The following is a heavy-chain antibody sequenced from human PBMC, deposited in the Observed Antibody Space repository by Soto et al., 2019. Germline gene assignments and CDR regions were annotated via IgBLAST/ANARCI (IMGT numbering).Heavy chain of an antibody. CDR1: GGSFSCYY. CDR2: INHSGST. V-gene: IGHV4-34*01. CDR3: ARLPGTGDDYYYGMDF. D-gene: IGHD7-27*01. J-gene: IGHJ6*02. Sequence: SETLPLTCAVYGGSFSCYYWSWIRPPAGKGLEWIGEINHSGSTNYNPSLKSRVTISVDTSKNQFSPKLSSVTAADTAVYYWARLPGTGDDYYYGMDFWGQGTTVTVSS.